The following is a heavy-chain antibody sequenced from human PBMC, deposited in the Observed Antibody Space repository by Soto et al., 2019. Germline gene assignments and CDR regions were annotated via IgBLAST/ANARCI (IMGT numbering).Heavy chain of an antibody. D-gene: IGHD3-10*01. CDR1: GGSISSYY. V-gene: IGHV4-59*08. J-gene: IGHJ5*02. CDR2: IYYSGST. Sequence: SETRSLTCTVSGGSISSYYWSWIRQPPGKGLEWIGYIYYSGSTNYNPSLKSRVTISVDTSKNQFSLKLSSVTAADTAVYYCARYITMVRGVPFDPWGQGTLVTVSS. CDR3: ARYITMVRGVPFDP.